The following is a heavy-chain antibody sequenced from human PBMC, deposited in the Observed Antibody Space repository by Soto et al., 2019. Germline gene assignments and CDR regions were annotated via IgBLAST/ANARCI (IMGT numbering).Heavy chain of an antibody. CDR3: ARSVAGLDY. CDR1: GGSFSDYY. CDR2: INHSGST. D-gene: IGHD6-19*01. V-gene: IGHV4-34*01. Sequence: QVQLQQWGAGLLKPSETLSLTCAVYGGSFSDYYWSWIRQPPGEGLEWIGEINHSGSTNYNPSLKSRVTISVDTSKNQFSLKLSAVTAADTGVYYCARSVAGLDYWGQGTLVTVSS. J-gene: IGHJ4*02.